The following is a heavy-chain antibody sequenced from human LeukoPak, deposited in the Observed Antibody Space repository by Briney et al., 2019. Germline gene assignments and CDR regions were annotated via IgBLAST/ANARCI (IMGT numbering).Heavy chain of an antibody. V-gene: IGHV1-18*01. D-gene: IGHD5-18*01. Sequence: ASVKVSCKASGYTFTSYGISWVRQAPGQGLEWMGWISAYNGNTNYAQKLQGRVAMTTDTSTSTAYMELRSLRSDDTAVYYCARRRSGYSYGYLLDYWGQGTLVTVSS. J-gene: IGHJ4*02. CDR2: ISAYNGNT. CDR3: ARRRSGYSYGYLLDY. CDR1: GYTFTSYG.